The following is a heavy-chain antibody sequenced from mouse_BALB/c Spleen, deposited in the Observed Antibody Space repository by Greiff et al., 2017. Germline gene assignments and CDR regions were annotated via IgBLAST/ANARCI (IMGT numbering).Heavy chain of an antibody. CDR2: ISNGGGST. CDR3: ARHYYGSSPWFAY. Sequence: EVQRVESGGGLVQPGGSLKLSCAASGFTFSSYTMSWVRQTPEKRLEWVAYISNGGGSTYYPDTVKGRFTISRDNAKNTLYLQMSSLKSEDTAMYYCARHYYGSSPWFAYWGQGTLVTVSA. V-gene: IGHV5-12-2*01. CDR1: GFTFSSYT. D-gene: IGHD1-1*01. J-gene: IGHJ3*01.